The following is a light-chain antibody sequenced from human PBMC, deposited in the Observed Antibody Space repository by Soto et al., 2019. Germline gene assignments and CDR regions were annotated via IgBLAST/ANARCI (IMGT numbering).Light chain of an antibody. CDR3: QQYVSSPRT. CDR1: QIVYNGY. J-gene: IGKJ1*01. CDR2: GAS. V-gene: IGKV3-20*01. Sequence: ENVLTPSPGTLSLSPGESATLSCRASQIVYNGYLAWYQQKPGQPPRLLIFGASTRASGVPDRFSGSESGTDFTLTINRLQPEDVAVYYCQQYVSSPRTFGQGTRVEIK.